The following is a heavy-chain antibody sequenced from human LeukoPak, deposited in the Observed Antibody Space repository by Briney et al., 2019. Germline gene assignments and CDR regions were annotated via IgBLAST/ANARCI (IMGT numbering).Heavy chain of an antibody. J-gene: IGHJ4*02. Sequence: ASVKLSCNASGYTFTGYYMHCVRQAPGQGLEWMGWINPNSGGTNYAQKFQGRVTMTRDTSISTAYMELSRLRPDDTAVYYCARIPPRVAVASGDYWGQGTLVTVSS. V-gene: IGHV1-2*02. CDR2: INPNSGGT. D-gene: IGHD6-19*01. CDR1: GYTFTGYY. CDR3: ARIPPRVAVASGDY.